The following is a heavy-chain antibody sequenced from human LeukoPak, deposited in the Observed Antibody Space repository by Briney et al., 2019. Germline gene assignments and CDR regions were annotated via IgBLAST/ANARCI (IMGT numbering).Heavy chain of an antibody. CDR2: IRSKAYSYAT. V-gene: IGHV3-73*01. J-gene: IGHJ5*02. CDR3: TRPDSSGYYYVS. CDR1: GFTFSGSA. D-gene: IGHD3-22*01. Sequence: GGSLRLSCAASGFTFSGSAMHWVRQASGKGVEGVGRIRSKAYSYATAYAASVKGRFTISRDDSKNTAYLQMNSLKTEDTAVYYCTRPDSSGYYYVSWGQGTLVTVSS.